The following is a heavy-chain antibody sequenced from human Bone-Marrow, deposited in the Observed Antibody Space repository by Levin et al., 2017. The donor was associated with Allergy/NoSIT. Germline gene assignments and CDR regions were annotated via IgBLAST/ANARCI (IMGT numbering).Heavy chain of an antibody. CDR1: GYTFTGYY. D-gene: IGHD3-3*01. Sequence: ASVKVSCKASGYTFTGYYIHWLRQAPGQGLEYMGRITPNTGGTYYTQNFQGRVAMTRDTSISTAYMELTSLRSDDTAVYYCAKELRLGSVGLQYGGQGTLVTVSS. V-gene: IGHV1-2*06. CDR3: AKELRLGSVGLQY. CDR2: ITPNTGGT. J-gene: IGHJ4*02.